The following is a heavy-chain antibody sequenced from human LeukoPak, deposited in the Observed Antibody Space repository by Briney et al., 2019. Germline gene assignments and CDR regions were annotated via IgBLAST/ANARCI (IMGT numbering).Heavy chain of an antibody. Sequence: QPGRSLRLSCAASGFTFDDYAMHWVRQAPGKGLEWVSGISWNSGSIGYADSVKGRFTISRDNAKNSLYLQMNSLRAEDTALYYCAKVGDSSSSFDYWGQGTLVTVSS. J-gene: IGHJ4*02. CDR1: GFTFDDYA. CDR3: AKVGDSSSSFDY. CDR2: ISWNSGSI. V-gene: IGHV3-9*01. D-gene: IGHD6-6*01.